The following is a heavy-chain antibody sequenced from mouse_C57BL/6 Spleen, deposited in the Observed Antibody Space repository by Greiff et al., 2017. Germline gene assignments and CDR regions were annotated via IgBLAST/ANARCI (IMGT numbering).Heavy chain of an antibody. D-gene: IGHD3-3*01. V-gene: IGHV1-47*01. Sequence: SLEWIGNFHPYNDDTKYNEKLKGKATLTVEKSSSTVYLELSRLTSDDSAVYYCARKGLGFDYWGQGTTLTVSS. CDR3: ARKGLGFDY. CDR2: FHPYNDDT. J-gene: IGHJ2*01.